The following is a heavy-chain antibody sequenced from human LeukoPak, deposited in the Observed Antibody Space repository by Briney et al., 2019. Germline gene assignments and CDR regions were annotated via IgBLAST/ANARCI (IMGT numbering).Heavy chain of an antibody. V-gene: IGHV1-46*01. Sequence: GASVKVSCKASGYTFTSYYMHWVRQAPGQGLEWMGIINPSGGSTSYAQKFQGRVTMTRDTSTSTVYMELSSLRSEDTAVYYCARGLRYFDWLLYRYNWFDPWGQGTLVTVSS. D-gene: IGHD3-9*01. CDR1: GYTFTSYY. CDR2: INPSGGST. CDR3: ARGLRYFDWLLYRYNWFDP. J-gene: IGHJ5*02.